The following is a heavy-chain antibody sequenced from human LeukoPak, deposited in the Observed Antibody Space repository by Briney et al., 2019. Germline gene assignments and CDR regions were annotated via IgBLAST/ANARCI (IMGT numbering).Heavy chain of an antibody. CDR1: GFTFDDYA. J-gene: IGHJ6*02. CDR3: AKDIPRVGYDYYYYYGMDV. Sequence: GGSLRLSFAASGFTFDDYAMHWVRQAPGKGLEWVSLISWDGGSTYYADSVKGRFTISRDNSKNSLYLQMNSLRAEDTALYYCAKDIPRVGYDYYYYYGMDVWGQGTTVTVSS. CDR2: ISWDGGST. D-gene: IGHD5-12*01. V-gene: IGHV3-43D*03.